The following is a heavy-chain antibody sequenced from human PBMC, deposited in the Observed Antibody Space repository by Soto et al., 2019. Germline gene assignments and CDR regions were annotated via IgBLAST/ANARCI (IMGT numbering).Heavy chain of an antibody. CDR1: GFTVSSNY. CDR3: ASVVVISSINAFDI. J-gene: IGHJ3*02. Sequence: PGGSLRLSCAASGFTVSSNYMSWVRQAPGKGLEWVAVISYDGSNKYYADSVKGRFTISRDNSKNTLYLQMNSLRAEDTAVYYCASVVVISSINAFDIWGQGTMVTVSS. V-gene: IGHV3-30-3*01. CDR2: ISYDGSNK. D-gene: IGHD3-22*01.